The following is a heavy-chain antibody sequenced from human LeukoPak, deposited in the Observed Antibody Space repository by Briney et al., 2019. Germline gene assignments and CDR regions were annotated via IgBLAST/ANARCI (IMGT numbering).Heavy chain of an antibody. J-gene: IGHJ4*02. CDR3: ARARYCSGGSCYSRWAYFDY. V-gene: IGHV1-18*01. Sequence: ASVKPSCKASGYTFTSYGISWVRQAPGQGLEWMGWISAYNGNTNYAQKLQGRVTMTTDTSTSTAYMELRSLRSDDTAVYYCARARYCSGGSCYSRWAYFDYWGQGTLVTVSS. CDR1: GYTFTSYG. D-gene: IGHD2-15*01. CDR2: ISAYNGNT.